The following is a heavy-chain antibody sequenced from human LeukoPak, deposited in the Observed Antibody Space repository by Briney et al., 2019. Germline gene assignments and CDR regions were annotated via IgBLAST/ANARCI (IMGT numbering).Heavy chain of an antibody. CDR2: ISGSDGST. V-gene: IGHV3-23*01. CDR3: VKEPSGGRN. Sequence: GGSLRLSCAASGFTFSNYAMSWVRQPPGKGLEWVSLISGSDGSTYYADSVKGRFTISRDNSKNTLYLQMNSLRAEDTALYYCVKEPSGGRNWGQGTLVTVSS. D-gene: IGHD1-26*01. CDR1: GFTFSNYA. J-gene: IGHJ4*02.